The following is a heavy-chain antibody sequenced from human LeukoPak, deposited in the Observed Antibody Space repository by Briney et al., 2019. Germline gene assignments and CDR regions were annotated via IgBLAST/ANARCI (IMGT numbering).Heavy chain of an antibody. Sequence: GGSLRLSCAASEFSVGSNYMTWVRQAPGKGLEWVSLIYSGGSTYYADSVKGRFTISRDNSKNTLYLQMNSLRVEDTAVYYCAKNPHSSGWYPHFDYWGQGTLVTVSS. CDR2: IYSGGST. D-gene: IGHD6-19*01. V-gene: IGHV3-66*01. CDR3: AKNPHSSGWYPHFDY. J-gene: IGHJ4*02. CDR1: EFSVGSNY.